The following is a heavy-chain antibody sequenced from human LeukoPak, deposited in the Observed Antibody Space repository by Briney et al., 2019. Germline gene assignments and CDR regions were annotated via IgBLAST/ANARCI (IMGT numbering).Heavy chain of an antibody. CDR2: INRDGSYT. CDR1: GFTFSSYA. CDR3: ARDDQFDS. V-gene: IGHV3-74*01. Sequence: GGSLRLSCAASGFTFSSYAMSWVRQAPEKGLVWVSRINRDGSYTVYADSVKGRFTISRDNAKNTLHLQMNSLRAEDTAVYYCARDDQFDSWGQGTLVTVSS. J-gene: IGHJ4*02.